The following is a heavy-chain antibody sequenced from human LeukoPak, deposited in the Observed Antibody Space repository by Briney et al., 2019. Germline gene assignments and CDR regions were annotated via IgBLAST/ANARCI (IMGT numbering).Heavy chain of an antibody. V-gene: IGHV3-23*01. CDR2: ISGSGGST. CDR3: ARDLPDRGYSGYAHY. CDR1: GFTFSSYA. J-gene: IGHJ4*02. Sequence: PGGSLRLSCAASGFTFSSYAMNWVRQAPGKGLEWVSAISGSGGSTYYADSVKGRFTISRDNSKNTLYLQMNSLRAEDTAVYYCARDLPDRGYSGYAHYWGQGTLVTVSS. D-gene: IGHD5-12*01.